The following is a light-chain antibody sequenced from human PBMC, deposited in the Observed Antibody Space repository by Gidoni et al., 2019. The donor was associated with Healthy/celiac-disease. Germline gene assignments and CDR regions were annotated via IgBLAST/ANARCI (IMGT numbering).Light chain of an antibody. Sequence: DIQMTQSPSSLSASVGDIITITCQASQDISNYLNWYQQKPGKAPKLLIYDSSNLETGVPSRFSGSGSGTDFTFTIISMQPQDIATYYCKQYDNLPPAFGGGTKVEIK. CDR2: DSS. J-gene: IGKJ4*01. CDR3: KQYDNLPPA. V-gene: IGKV1-33*01. CDR1: QDISNY.